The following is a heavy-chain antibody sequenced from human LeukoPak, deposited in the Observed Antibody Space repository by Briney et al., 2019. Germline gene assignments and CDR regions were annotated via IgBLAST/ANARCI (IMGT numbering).Heavy chain of an antibody. CDR3: ATEGQVWLPGWFDP. D-gene: IGHD3-9*01. CDR1: GASVNSGSYS. J-gene: IGHJ5*02. V-gene: IGHV4-61*01. CDR2: HSYSGGT. Sequence: SETLSLTCTVSGASVNSGSYSWNWIRQSPGKGLEWVGYHSYSGGTNYNPSLRGRATISIDASKNQVYLRLTSVTAADSAQYYCATEGQVWLPGWFDPWGQGTLVAVSS.